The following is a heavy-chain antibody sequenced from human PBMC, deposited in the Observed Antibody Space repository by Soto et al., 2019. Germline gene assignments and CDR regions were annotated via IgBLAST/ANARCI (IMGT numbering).Heavy chain of an antibody. J-gene: IGHJ4*02. Sequence: QITVKESGLPLVKPTETLTLTCTFSGFSLSSIGMGVGWIRQPPGKALEWLALIYWGDDKRYSPSLSSRLTITKDPSKNQVDLTMTNMDPVDTATYYCARLTRGVYDLDRLWEKFDYWGQGTLVTVSS. CDR2: IYWGDDK. D-gene: IGHD5-12*01. CDR3: ARLTRGVYDLDRLWEKFDY. CDR1: GFSLSSIGMG. V-gene: IGHV2-5*02.